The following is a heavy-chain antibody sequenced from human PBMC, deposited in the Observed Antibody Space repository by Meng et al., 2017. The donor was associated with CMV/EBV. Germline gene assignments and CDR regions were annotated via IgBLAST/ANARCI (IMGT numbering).Heavy chain of an antibody. CDR1: GFTFSNYW. D-gene: IGHD2-2*01. J-gene: IGHJ6*02. CDR3: LLGYCGTTSCRRGGMDV. Sequence: GESLKISCVASGFTFSNYWMHWVRQAPGKGLVWVSRIKSDGSSTTYADSVKGRFTISRDNAKNTVYLQMSSLRAEDTAVYYCLLGYCGTTSCRRGGMDVWGQGTTVTVSS. CDR2: IKSDGSST. V-gene: IGHV3-74*01.